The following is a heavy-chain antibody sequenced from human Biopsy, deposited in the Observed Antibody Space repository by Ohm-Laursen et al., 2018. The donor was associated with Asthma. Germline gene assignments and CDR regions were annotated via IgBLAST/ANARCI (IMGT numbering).Heavy chain of an antibody. CDR3: ARCQVGYSSGWSLLLKKIYYSGMDV. CDR1: GGTFSNFA. Sequence: SSVKVSCKAPGGTFSNFAISWVRQAPGQGLEWLGGIMTVFGTTNYAQKFQGRVTTTADESTSTAYMEGTSLRSEDTAIYYCARCQVGYSSGWSLLLKKIYYSGMDVWGQGTAVTVSS. CDR2: IMTVFGTT. J-gene: IGHJ6*02. V-gene: IGHV1-69*01. D-gene: IGHD6-19*01.